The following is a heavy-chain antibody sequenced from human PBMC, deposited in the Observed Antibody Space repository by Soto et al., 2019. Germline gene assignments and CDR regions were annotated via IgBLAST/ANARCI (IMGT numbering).Heavy chain of an antibody. V-gene: IGHV4-61*01. J-gene: IGHJ4*02. Sequence: PSETLSLTCTVSAGSVSGGSYYWSWIRQPPGKGLEWIGYIYYSGSANYNPSLKSRVTISIDTSKNQFSLKLYSVTAADTAVYYCARVSLAVAGMTDYWGQGTQVTVSS. D-gene: IGHD6-19*01. CDR3: ARVSLAVAGMTDY. CDR2: IYYSGSA. CDR1: AGSVSGGSYY.